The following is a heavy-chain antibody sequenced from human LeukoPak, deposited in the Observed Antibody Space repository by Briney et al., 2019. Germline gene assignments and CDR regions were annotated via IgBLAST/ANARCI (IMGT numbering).Heavy chain of an antibody. Sequence: GASVKVSCKASGYTFTIYYMHWVRQAPGQGLEWMGIINPSGGSTSYAQKFQGRVTMTRDTSTSTVYMDLSSLRSEDTAVHYCAIEGTIAPRAWGQGTLVTVSS. CDR1: GYTFTIYY. V-gene: IGHV1-46*01. D-gene: IGHD6-6*01. J-gene: IGHJ5*02. CDR3: AIEGTIAPRA. CDR2: INPSGGST.